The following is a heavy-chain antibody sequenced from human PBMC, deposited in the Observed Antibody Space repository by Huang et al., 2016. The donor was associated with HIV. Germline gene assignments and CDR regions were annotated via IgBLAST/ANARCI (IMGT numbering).Heavy chain of an antibody. CDR3: ARRYNWNYVAHGFDI. Sequence: EVQLVESGGGLVRPGGSLTLSCAASGFTFSDYSMSCVRQGPGKGLGWVSHISGSSTYIYYVDSVKGRFAISRDNAKNLLFLQMNSLRAEDTALYYCARRYNWNYVAHGFDIWGQGTMVTVSS. V-gene: IGHV3-21*06. D-gene: IGHD1-7*01. J-gene: IGHJ3*02. CDR1: GFTFSDYS. CDR2: ISGSSTYI.